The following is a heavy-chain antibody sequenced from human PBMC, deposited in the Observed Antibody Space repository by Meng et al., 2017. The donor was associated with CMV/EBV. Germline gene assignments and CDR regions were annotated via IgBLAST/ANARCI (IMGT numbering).Heavy chain of an antibody. CDR2: IYPGDSDT. V-gene: IGHV5-51*01. CDR1: GYSFTSYW. J-gene: IGHJ5*02. D-gene: IGHD2-2*01. CDR3: ARSDCSSTSCYWFDP. Sequence: KVSCKGPGYSFTSYWIGWVRQMPGKGLEWMGIIYPGDSDTRYSPSFQGQVTISADKSISTAYLQWSSLKASDTAMYYCARSDCSSTSCYWFDPWGQGTLVTVSS.